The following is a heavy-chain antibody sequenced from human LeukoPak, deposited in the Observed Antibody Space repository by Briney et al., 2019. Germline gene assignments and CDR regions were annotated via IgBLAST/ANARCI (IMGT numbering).Heavy chain of an antibody. J-gene: IGHJ5*02. D-gene: IGHD6-13*01. CDR1: GGSIGSSSYY. V-gene: IGHV4-39*01. CDR2: IYYSGST. Sequence: SETLSLTCTVSGGSIGSSSYYWGWIRQPPGKGLEWIGSIYYSGSTYYNPSLKSRVTISVDTSKNQFSLKLSSVTAADTAVYYCARRAAAAGTITGVWFDPWGQGTLVTVSS. CDR3: ARRAAAAGTITGVWFDP.